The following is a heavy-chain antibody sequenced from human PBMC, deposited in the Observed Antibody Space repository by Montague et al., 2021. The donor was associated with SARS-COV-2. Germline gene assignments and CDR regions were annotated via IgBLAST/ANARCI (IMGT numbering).Heavy chain of an antibody. J-gene: IGHJ5*02. CDR3: AREGLHNWFDP. V-gene: IGHV4-59*01. Sequence: SETLSLTCTVSNGSINSYYWSWVRQPPGKRLEWIGYIYYRGSTNYNPSLESRVTMSIDTSKNQFSLKLRSVTAADTAVYFCAREGLHNWFDPWGQGNLVIVSS. CDR2: IYYRGST. CDR1: NGSINSYY.